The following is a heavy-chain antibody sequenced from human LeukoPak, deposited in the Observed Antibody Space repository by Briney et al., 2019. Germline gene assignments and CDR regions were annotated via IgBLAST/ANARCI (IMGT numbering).Heavy chain of an antibody. CDR2: INSDGSST. Sequence: GGSLRLSCAASGFTFSSYWMHWIRQAPGKGLVWVSRINSDGSSTSYADSVKGRFTISRDNSKNTLYLQMNSLRAEDTAVYYCAKGYGWEASYYYYYMDVWGKGTTVTISS. V-gene: IGHV3-74*01. CDR1: GFTFSSYW. D-gene: IGHD1-26*01. J-gene: IGHJ6*03. CDR3: AKGYGWEASYYYYYMDV.